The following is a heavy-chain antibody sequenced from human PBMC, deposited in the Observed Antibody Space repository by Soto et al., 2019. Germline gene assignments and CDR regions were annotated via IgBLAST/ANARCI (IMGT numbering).Heavy chain of an antibody. J-gene: IGHJ4*02. Sequence: GGSLRLSCAASGFTFSSYAMSWVRQAPGKGLEWVSAISGSGGSTYYADSVKGRFTISRDNSKNTLYPQMNSLRAEDTAVYYCAKIGPPWSRSGPFDYWGQGTLVTVSS. V-gene: IGHV3-23*01. CDR2: ISGSGGST. CDR1: GFTFSSYA. CDR3: AKIGPPWSRSGPFDY. D-gene: IGHD3-3*01.